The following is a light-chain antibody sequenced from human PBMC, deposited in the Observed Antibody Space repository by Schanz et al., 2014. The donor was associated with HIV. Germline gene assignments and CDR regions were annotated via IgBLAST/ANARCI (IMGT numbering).Light chain of an antibody. V-gene: IGLV2-14*03. CDR3: QSYDSSLSGSYV. Sequence: QSALTQPASVSGTPGQSITISCTGSSSDVGGYNYVSWYQQHPGKAPKVMIYDVSNRPSGVSSRFSGSKSGNTASLAITGLQAEDEADYYCQSYDSSLSGSYVFGTGTKLTVL. CDR2: DVS. J-gene: IGLJ1*01. CDR1: SSDVGGYNY.